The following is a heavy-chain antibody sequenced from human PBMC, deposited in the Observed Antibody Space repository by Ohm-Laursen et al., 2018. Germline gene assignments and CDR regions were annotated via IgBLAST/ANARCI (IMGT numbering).Heavy chain of an antibody. V-gene: IGHV3-74*01. J-gene: IGHJ4*02. Sequence: SLRLSCTASGFTFSSYWMHWVRQAPGKGLVWVSRINSDGSSTSYADSVKGRFTISRDNAKNSLYLQMDSLRVKDTAVYFCARESIAPFFWGQGTLVTVSS. CDR3: ARESIAPFF. CDR2: INSDGSST. CDR1: GFTFSSYW. D-gene: IGHD2/OR15-2a*01.